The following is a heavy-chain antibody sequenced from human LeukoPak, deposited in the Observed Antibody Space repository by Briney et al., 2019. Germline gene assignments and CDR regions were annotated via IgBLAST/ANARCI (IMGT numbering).Heavy chain of an antibody. CDR1: GGSFSGYY. V-gene: IGHV4-34*01. Sequence: PSETLSLTCAVYGGSFSGYYWSWIRHPPGKGLEWIGEINHSGSTNYNPSLKSRVTISVDTSKNQFSLKLSSVTAADTAVYYCARVRQQLVPAYFDYWGQGTLVTVSS. CDR2: INHSGST. J-gene: IGHJ4*02. CDR3: ARVRQQLVPAYFDY. D-gene: IGHD6-13*01.